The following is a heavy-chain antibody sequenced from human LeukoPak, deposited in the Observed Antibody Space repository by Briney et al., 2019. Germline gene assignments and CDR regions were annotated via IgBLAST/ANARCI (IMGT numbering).Heavy chain of an antibody. Sequence: SQTLSLTCAISGDSVSRTSAAWNWIRQSSSRGLEWLARTYDRSKWYNDYAVSVTSRITINPDTSKNQFSLQLNSVTPEDTAVYYCARGTGQWLRFLIYYGMDVWGQGTTVTVSS. CDR3: ARGTGQWLRFLIYYGMDV. CDR1: GDSVSRTSAA. V-gene: IGHV6-1*01. D-gene: IGHD5-12*01. CDR2: TYDRSKWYN. J-gene: IGHJ6*02.